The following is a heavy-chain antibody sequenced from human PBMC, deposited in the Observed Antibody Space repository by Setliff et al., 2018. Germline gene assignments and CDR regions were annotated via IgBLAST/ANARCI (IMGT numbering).Heavy chain of an antibody. D-gene: IGHD2-2*01. J-gene: IGHJ3*02. CDR1: GYTFAKYG. V-gene: IGHV1-18*01. Sequence: VASVKVSCKAFGYTFAKYGTSWARQAPGQGLEWMGWTSGYNGYTVYAQKLQGRVTLTTDTSTGTAYMEVRSLRSDDTAQYYCVRDRAAIVVGPPTAAFDIWGQGTMVTVSS. CDR2: TSGYNGYT. CDR3: VRDRAAIVVGPPTAAFDI.